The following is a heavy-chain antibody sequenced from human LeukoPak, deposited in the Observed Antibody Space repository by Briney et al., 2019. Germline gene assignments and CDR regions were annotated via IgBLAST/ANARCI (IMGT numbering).Heavy chain of an antibody. CDR2: IYYSGGT. J-gene: IGHJ4*02. D-gene: IGHD3-22*01. Sequence: KTSETLSLTCTVSGGSISSYYWSWIRQPPGKGLEWIGYIYYSGGTNYNPSLKSRVTISVDTSKNQFSLELSSVTAADTAVYYCARDSSGYQFDYWGQGTLVTVSS. CDR1: GGSISSYY. CDR3: ARDSSGYQFDY. V-gene: IGHV4-59*01.